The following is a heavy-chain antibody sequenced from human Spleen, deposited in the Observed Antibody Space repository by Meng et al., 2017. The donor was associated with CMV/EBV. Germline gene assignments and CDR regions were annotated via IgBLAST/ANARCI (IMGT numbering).Heavy chain of an antibody. V-gene: IGHV1-69*02. D-gene: IGHD1-7*01. CDR3: ARSVGRELRYYYYGMDV. Sequence: SVKVSCKASGGTFSSYSISWVRQAPGQGPEWMGRIIPILGIANYAEKFQGRVTITADISTSTAYMELSSRRSEDTAVDYCARSVGRELRYYYYGMDVWGLGTTVTVSS. CDR1: GGTFSSYS. J-gene: IGHJ6*02. CDR2: IIPILGIA.